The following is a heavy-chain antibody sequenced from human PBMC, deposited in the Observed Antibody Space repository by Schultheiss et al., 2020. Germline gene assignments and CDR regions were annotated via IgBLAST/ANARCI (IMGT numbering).Heavy chain of an antibody. V-gene: IGHV3-23*01. Sequence: GGSLRLSGAASGFTFSSYAMSWVRQAPGKGLEWVSAISGSGGSTYYADSVKGRFTISRDNSKNTLYLQMNSLRAEDTAVYYCAHTMVRGVITTNYYYYYGMDVWGQGTTVTVSS. CDR2: ISGSGGST. D-gene: IGHD3-10*01. CDR3: AHTMVRGVITTNYYYYYGMDV. CDR1: GFTFSSYA. J-gene: IGHJ6*02.